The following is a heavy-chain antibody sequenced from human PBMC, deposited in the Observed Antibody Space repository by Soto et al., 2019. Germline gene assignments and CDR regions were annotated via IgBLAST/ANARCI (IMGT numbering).Heavy chain of an antibody. V-gene: IGHV3-30-3*02. D-gene: IGHD2-15*01. J-gene: IGHJ5*01. CDR2: ISYDGINK. Sequence: QVQLVESGGGVVQPGTFLRLSCAASGFTFSTFAMHWVRQAPGKGLEWVAVISYDGINKNYADSVEGRFTISRDYSKNTLYLPLNSLRLDDAAVYYCAEVGCSGARRYSGWFASWGQGTLVTVSS. CDR1: GFTFSTFA. CDR3: AEVGCSGARRYSGWFAS.